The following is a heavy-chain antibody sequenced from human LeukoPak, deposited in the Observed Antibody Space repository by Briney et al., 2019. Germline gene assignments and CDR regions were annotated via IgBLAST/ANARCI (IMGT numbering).Heavy chain of an antibody. CDR2: ISDSGGST. J-gene: IGHJ4*02. CDR1: EFTFSNYA. D-gene: IGHD6-13*01. V-gene: IGHV3-23*01. CDR3: ARDPLRYSSSWLFDY. Sequence: GGSLRLSCAASEFTFSNYAMTWVRQAPGKGLEWVSGISDSGGSTYYADSVKGRFTISRDNSKNTLYLQMNSLRAEDTAVYYCARDPLRYSSSWLFDYWGQGTLVTVSS.